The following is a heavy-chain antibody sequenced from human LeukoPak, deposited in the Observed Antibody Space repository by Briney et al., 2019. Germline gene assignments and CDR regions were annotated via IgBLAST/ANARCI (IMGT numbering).Heavy chain of an antibody. CDR2: IYFTGST. V-gene: IGHV4-39*01. CDR1: GGSLSSRNYY. CDR3: ARQWTYPDAFDI. D-gene: IGHD3/OR15-3a*01. J-gene: IGHJ3*02. Sequence: SETLSLTCTVSGGSLSSRNYYWVWIRQPPGKGLEWIGSIYFTGSTYYNPPLKSRVTISVDMSKNQFSLKLSSVTAADTAVYYCARQWTYPDAFDIWGQGTMVTVSS.